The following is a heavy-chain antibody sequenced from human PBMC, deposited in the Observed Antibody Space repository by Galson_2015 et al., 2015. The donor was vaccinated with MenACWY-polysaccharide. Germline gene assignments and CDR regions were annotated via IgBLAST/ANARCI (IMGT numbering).Heavy chain of an antibody. J-gene: IGHJ4*02. CDR3: TADVPEPLSQIDY. V-gene: IGHV3-15*01. Sequence: SLRLSCAGSGYTFNSAWMNWVRQAPGKGLEWVARIRTQSEGRTAYATPVKGRFTISRDDSNNALYLHMNNLKPEDTAMYYCTADVPEPLSQIDYWGQGTLVTVSP. D-gene: IGHD1-14*01. CDR2: IRTQSEGRT. CDR1: GYTFNSAW.